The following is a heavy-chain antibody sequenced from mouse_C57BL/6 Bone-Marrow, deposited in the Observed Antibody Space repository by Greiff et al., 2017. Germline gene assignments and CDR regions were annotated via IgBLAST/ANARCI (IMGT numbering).Heavy chain of an antibody. CDR3: AREAYGSSYFAY. J-gene: IGHJ3*01. V-gene: IGHV1-63*01. CDR1: GYTFTNYW. Sequence: QVQLQQSGAELVRPGTSVKMSCKASGYTFTNYWIGWAKQRPGHGLEWIGDIYPGGGYTNYNEKFKGKATLTADKSSSTAYMQCSSLTSEDSAIYCGAREAYGSSYFAYWGQGTLVTVSA. D-gene: IGHD1-1*01. CDR2: IYPGGGYT.